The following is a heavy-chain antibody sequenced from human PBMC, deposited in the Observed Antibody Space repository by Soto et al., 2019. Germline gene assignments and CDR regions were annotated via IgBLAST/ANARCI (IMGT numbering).Heavy chain of an antibody. CDR2: IYPGDSST. CDR3: ARRNYDGSGYYDAFDV. V-gene: IGHV5-51*01. J-gene: IGHJ3*01. CDR1: GYRFTTYW. Sequence: PGESLKISCQGFGYRFTTYWIGWVRQMPGKGLEWMGVIYPGDSSTRYSPSLEGQVSISADKSITTAYLQWSSLKASDTAIYYCARRNYDGSGYYDAFDVWGQGTVVTVS. D-gene: IGHD3-22*01.